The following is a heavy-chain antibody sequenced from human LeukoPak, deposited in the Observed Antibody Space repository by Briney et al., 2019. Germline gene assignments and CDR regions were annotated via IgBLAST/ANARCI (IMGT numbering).Heavy chain of an antibody. Sequence: GGSLRLSCAASGFTVSSNYMSWVRQAPGKGLEWVSVIYCGGSTYYADSVKGRFTISRDHSQNALSLQMNRRRGEGTAVYYWARVVGYSYRGFEPWGEGTLDTV. CDR1: GFTVSSNY. J-gene: IGHJ5*02. CDR2: IYCGGST. D-gene: IGHD5-18*01. CDR3: ARVVGYSYRGFEP. V-gene: IGHV3-66*01.